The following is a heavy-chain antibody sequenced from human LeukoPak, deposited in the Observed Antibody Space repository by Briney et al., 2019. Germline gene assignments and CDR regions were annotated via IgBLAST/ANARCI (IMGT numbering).Heavy chain of an antibody. CDR1: GYTFTGYY. Sequence: ASVKVSCKASGYTFTGYYMHWVRQAPGQGLEWMGWINPNSGGTNYAQKLQGRVTMTTDTSTSTAYMELRSLRSDDTAVYYCARFIYDSSGYYYANFDYWGQGTLVTVSS. CDR3: ARFIYDSSGYYYANFDY. D-gene: IGHD3-22*01. CDR2: INPNSGGT. J-gene: IGHJ4*02. V-gene: IGHV1-2*02.